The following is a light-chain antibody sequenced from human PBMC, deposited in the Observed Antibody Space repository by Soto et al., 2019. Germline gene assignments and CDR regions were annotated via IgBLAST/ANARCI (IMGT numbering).Light chain of an antibody. CDR2: LAS. CDR3: MQALQTPRT. V-gene: IGKV2-28*01. CDR1: QSLLHSNGNTY. J-gene: IGKJ3*01. Sequence: DIVMTQSPLSLPVTPGEPASISCRSSQSLLHSNGNTYLEWYLQKPGQSPQLLISLASNRASGVPDRCSGSGSGTDFTLKISRVEAADVGVYYCMQALQTPRTFGPGTKVDMK.